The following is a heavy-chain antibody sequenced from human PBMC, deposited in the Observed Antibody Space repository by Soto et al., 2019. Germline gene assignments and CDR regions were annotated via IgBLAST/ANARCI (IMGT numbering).Heavy chain of an antibody. Sequence: GASVKVSCKASGYTFTSYYMHWVRQAPGQGLEWMGIINPSGGSTSYAQKFQGRVTMTRDTSTSTVYMELSSLRSEDTAVYYCARDTRNYDFWSDPSPFYYYYGMDVWGQGTTVTVSS. D-gene: IGHD3-3*01. CDR3: ARDTRNYDFWSDPSPFYYYYGMDV. V-gene: IGHV1-46*01. CDR1: GYTFTSYY. CDR2: INPSGGST. J-gene: IGHJ6*02.